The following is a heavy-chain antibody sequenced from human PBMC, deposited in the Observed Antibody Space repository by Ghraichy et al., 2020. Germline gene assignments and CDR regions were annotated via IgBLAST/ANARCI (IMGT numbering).Heavy chain of an antibody. Sequence: SVKVSCKVSGGSFSSYAVSWVRQAPGQGLEWMGGITPISATPNYAQNFQGRVTIIADTSTSTAYMELSSLRSEDTAVYYCASRKIAIAGTNYYYYGMDVWGQGTTITVSS. CDR1: GGSFSSYA. D-gene: IGHD6-13*01. CDR2: ITPISATP. J-gene: IGHJ6*02. V-gene: IGHV1-69*06. CDR3: ASRKIAIAGTNYYYYGMDV.